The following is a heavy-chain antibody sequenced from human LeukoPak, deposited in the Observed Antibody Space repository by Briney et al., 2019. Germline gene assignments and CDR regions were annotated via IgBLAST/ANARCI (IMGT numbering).Heavy chain of an antibody. CDR2: INPNSGGT. J-gene: IGHJ6*03. V-gene: IGHV1-2*02. CDR1: GYTFTGYY. Sequence: ASVKVSCKASGYTFTGYYMHWVRQAPGQGLEWMGWINPNSGGTNYAQKFQGRVTMTRDTSISTAYMELSRLRSDDTAVYYCARGLTDYDSSGYFHLYYYYYMDVWGKGTTVTVSS. CDR3: ARGLTDYDSSGYFHLYYYYYMDV. D-gene: IGHD3-22*01.